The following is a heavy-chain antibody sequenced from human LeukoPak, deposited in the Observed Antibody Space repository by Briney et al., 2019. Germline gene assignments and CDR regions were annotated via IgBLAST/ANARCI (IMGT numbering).Heavy chain of an antibody. J-gene: IGHJ5*02. CDR2: IYYTGNT. CDR3: ARGEESRHYYASGSYYPRWFDP. Sequence: SETLSLTCSVSGGSISGYYWSWIRQPPGKGLEWIGYIYYTGNTNYNPSLKSRVVISVDTSKNQFSLKLSSVTAADTAVYYCARGEESRHYYASGSYYPRWFDPWGQGTLVTVSS. D-gene: IGHD3-10*01. V-gene: IGHV4-59*08. CDR1: GGSISGYY.